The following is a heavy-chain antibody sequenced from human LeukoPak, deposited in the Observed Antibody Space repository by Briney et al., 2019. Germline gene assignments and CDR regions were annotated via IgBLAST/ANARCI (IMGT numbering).Heavy chain of an antibody. D-gene: IGHD5-12*01. V-gene: IGHV4-31*03. Sequence: PSETLSLTCTVSGGSISSGGYYWSWIRQHPGKGLEWIGYIYYSGSTYYNPSLKSRVTISVDTSKNQFSLKLSSVTAADTAVYYCARDPSGYDNWFDPWGQGTLVTVSS. CDR3: ARDPSGYDNWFDP. CDR2: IYYSGST. CDR1: GGSISSGGYY. J-gene: IGHJ5*02.